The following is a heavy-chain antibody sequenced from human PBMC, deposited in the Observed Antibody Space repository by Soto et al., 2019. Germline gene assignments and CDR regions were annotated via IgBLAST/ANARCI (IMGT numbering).Heavy chain of an antibody. V-gene: IGHV3-23*01. CDR3: AKDRAYYGDYYYYYMDV. D-gene: IGHD4-17*01. J-gene: IGHJ6*03. CDR1: GVTFSSYA. Sequence: GGSLRLSCAASGVTFSSYAMSWVRQAPGKGLEWVSAISGSGGSTYYADSVKGRYTISRDNSKNTLYLQMNSLRAEDTAVYYCAKDRAYYGDYYYYYMDVWGKGTTVTVSS. CDR2: ISGSGGST.